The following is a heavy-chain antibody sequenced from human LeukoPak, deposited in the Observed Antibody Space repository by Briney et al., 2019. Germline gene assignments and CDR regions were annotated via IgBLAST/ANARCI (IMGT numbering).Heavy chain of an antibody. D-gene: IGHD6-19*01. J-gene: IGHJ4*02. CDR1: GDSISSSSYY. CDR3: ARLTGIAVAQK. Sequence: SETLSLTRSVSGDSISSSSYYWGSIRQPPGKGLEWIGSIYYSGSTYYNPSLKSRVTISVDTSKNQFSLKLSSVTAADTAVYYCARLTGIAVAQKWGQGTLVTVSS. V-gene: IGHV4-39*01. CDR2: IYYSGST.